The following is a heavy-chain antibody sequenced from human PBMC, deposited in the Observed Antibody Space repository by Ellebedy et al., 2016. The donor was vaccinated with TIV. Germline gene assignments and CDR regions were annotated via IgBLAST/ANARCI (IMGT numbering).Heavy chain of an antibody. Sequence: MPGGSLRLSCAVYGGSFDPSYWSWIRQPPGTGLEWIGEINHSGTTTYSPSLRSRATISLDTSKHELSLEVTSVTAADTAMYYCVWGSYYDYWGQGTLVSVSS. CDR1: GGSFDPSY. D-gene: IGHD3-16*01. V-gene: IGHV4-34*01. J-gene: IGHJ4*02. CDR2: INHSGTT. CDR3: VWGSYYDY.